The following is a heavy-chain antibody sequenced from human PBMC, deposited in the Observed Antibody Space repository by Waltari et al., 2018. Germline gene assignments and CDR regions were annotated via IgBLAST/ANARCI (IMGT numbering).Heavy chain of an antibody. CDR3: ARVRGGSYYFDY. D-gene: IGHD1-26*01. CDR2: IYYSGST. J-gene: IGHJ4*02. Sequence: QVQLQASGPGLVKPSETLSLTCTVSGGSISSYYWSWLRQPPGKGLEWIGYIYYSGSTNYNPSLKSRVTISVDTSKNQFSLKLSSVTAADTAVYYCARVRGGSYYFDYWGQGTLVTVSS. V-gene: IGHV4-59*01. CDR1: GGSISSYY.